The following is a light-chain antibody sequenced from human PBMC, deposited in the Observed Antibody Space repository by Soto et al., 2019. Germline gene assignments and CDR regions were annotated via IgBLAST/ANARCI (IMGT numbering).Light chain of an antibody. CDR3: SSYTSSSTRV. CDR2: EVS. Sequence: QSALTQPASGSGAPGPSITISCTGTSSDVGGYNYVSWYQQHPGKAPKLMIYEVSNRPSGVSNRFSGSKSGNTASLTISGLQAEDEADYYCSSYTSSSTRVFGGGTKLTVL. V-gene: IGLV2-14*01. J-gene: IGLJ3*02. CDR1: SSDVGGYNY.